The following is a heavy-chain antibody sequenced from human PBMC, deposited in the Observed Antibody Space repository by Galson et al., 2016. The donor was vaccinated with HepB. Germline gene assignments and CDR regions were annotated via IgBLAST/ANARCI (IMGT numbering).Heavy chain of an antibody. J-gene: IGHJ4*02. D-gene: IGHD3-22*01. V-gene: IGHV1-2*04. CDR3: ARGYYYETAGYYRPYYFDY. CDR1: GYTFTGYY. CDR2: VKPNTGGT. Sequence: SVKVSCKASGYTFTGYYIHWVRQAPGQGLEWMGWVKPNTGGTKNAQKFQGSVTTTGNTSISTAYIELSRLRSDDTAVNYCARGYYYETAGYYRPYYFDYWGQGTLVTVSS.